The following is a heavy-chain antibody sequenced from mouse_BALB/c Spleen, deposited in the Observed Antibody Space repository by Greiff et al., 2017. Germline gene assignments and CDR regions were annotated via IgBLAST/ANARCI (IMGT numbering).Heavy chain of an antibody. V-gene: IGHV1S135*01. Sequence: EVKLMEYGPELMKPGASVKISCKASGYSFTSYYMHWVKQSHGKSLEWIGYIDPFNGGTSYNQKFKGKATLTVDKSSSTAYMHLSSLTSEDSAVYYCASRGYYRYYGGPFDYWGQGTTLTVSS. D-gene: IGHD2-14*01. CDR3: ASRGYYRYYGGPFDY. CDR1: GYSFTSYY. J-gene: IGHJ2*01. CDR2: IDPFNGGT.